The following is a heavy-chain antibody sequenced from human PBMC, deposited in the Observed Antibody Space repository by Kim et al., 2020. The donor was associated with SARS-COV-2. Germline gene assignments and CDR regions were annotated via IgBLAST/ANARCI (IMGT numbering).Heavy chain of an antibody. J-gene: IGHJ5*02. D-gene: IGHD1-1*01. CDR3: ARVRRSGTTDWFDP. Sequence: GGSLRLSCVASGFLFSGYWMSWVRQAPGKGLEWVANIKQDESENYYVDSVKGRFTISRDNAKNSVYLQMNSLRADDTAVYYCARVRRSGTTDWFDPWGQGTLVTVSS. V-gene: IGHV3-7*03. CDR2: IKQDESEN. CDR1: GFLFSGYW.